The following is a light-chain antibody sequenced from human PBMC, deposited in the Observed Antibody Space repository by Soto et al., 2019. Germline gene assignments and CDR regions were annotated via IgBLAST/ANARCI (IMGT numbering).Light chain of an antibody. CDR2: RAS. V-gene: IGKV1-39*01. Sequence: DIQMTQSPSSLSASVGDRVTISCWASQIISTYLNWYQQKPGTAPRLLISRASSVKSGVPPRFSGSGSGRDFTLTISSLRPEDIATYFCQQSYTSPPWTFGQGTKVEVK. CDR3: QQSYTSPPWT. J-gene: IGKJ1*01. CDR1: QIISTY.